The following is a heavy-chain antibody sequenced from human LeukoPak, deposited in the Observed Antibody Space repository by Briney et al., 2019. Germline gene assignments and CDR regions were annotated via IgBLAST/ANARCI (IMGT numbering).Heavy chain of an antibody. V-gene: IGHV5-51*01. CDR2: T. CDR3: ARRHYYDSSGYDAFDI. J-gene: IGHJ3*02. Sequence: TRYSPSFQGQVTISADKFISTAYLQWSSLKASDTAMYYCARRHYYDSSGYDAFDIWGQGTMVTVSS. D-gene: IGHD3-22*01.